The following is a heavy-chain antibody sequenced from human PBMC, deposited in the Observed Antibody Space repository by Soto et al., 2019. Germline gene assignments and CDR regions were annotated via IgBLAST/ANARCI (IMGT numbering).Heavy chain of an antibody. D-gene: IGHD7-27*01. V-gene: IGHV3-23*01. CDR3: AKGVAMGKYYYYGMDV. CDR2: ISGSGGST. CDR1: GFTFSSYA. J-gene: IGHJ6*02. Sequence: PGGSLRLSCAASGFTFSSYAMSWVRQAPGKGLEWVSAISGSGGSTYYADSVKGRFTISRDNSKNTLYLQMNSLRAEDTAVYYCAKGVAMGKYYYYGMDVWGQGTTVTVSS.